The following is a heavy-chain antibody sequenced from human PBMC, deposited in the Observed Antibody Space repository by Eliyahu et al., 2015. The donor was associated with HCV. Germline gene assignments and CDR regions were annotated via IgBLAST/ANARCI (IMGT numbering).Heavy chain of an antibody. V-gene: IGHV4-59*01. J-gene: IGHJ5*02. CDR3: ASGGGGIAMTGTGGWFDP. D-gene: IGHD6-13*01. CDR2: IHSSGST. CDR1: GGSITTYY. Sequence: QVQLQESGPGLVKPSETLSLSCIVSGGSITTYYWXWIRQPPGKGLEXIGYIHSSGSTNYNPSLKSRVTMSLDTSKXQLSLRLTSVTAADTAVYYCASGGGGIAMTGTGGWFDPWGQGTLVTVSS.